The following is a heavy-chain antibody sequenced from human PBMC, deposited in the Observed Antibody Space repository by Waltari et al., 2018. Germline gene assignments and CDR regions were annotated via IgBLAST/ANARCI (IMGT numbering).Heavy chain of an antibody. J-gene: IGHJ4*02. CDR1: GYTFNRYA. Sequence: LVQSGAEVKKPGASVKVASKGSGYTFNRYAILWVRQAPGQGMEWMGRINPKNGDTHYAQNFQGRVALTTDTSTNTAFMELQRLRSDDTAVYYCLRDSSGSHFDYWGQGTLVTVSS. CDR3: LRDSSGSHFDY. V-gene: IGHV1-2*06. D-gene: IGHD3-22*01. CDR2: INPKNGDT.